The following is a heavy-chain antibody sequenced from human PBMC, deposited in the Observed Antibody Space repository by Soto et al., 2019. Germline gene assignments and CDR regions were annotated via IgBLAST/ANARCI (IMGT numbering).Heavy chain of an antibody. D-gene: IGHD3-3*02. Sequence: ASVKVSCKASGYTLIMYYIHWMRQAPGQGLEWMGLINPSSGSTTYAQKFQGRVTITTDASTGTAYMDLSSLRSEDTAVYYCARDKDRQQLGGNYYYIMDVWGQGTTVTVSS. CDR1: GYTLIMYY. V-gene: IGHV1-46*01. J-gene: IGHJ6*01. CDR3: ARDKDRQQLGGNYYYIMDV. CDR2: INPSSGST.